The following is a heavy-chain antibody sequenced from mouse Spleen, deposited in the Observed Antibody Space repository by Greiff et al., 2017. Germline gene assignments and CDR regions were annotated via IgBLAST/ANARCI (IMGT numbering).Heavy chain of an antibody. D-gene: IGHD1-1*01. Sequence: EVQLQQSGAELVRPGASVKLSCTASGFNIKDDYMHWVKQRPEQGLEWIGWIDPGDGDTAYASKFQGKATITADTSSNTAYLQLRSLTSEDTAVYYCTTYYYGSSGFAYWGQGTLVTVSA. CDR3: TTYYYGSSGFAY. CDR1: GFNIKDDY. V-gene: IGHV14-4*01. J-gene: IGHJ3*01. CDR2: IDPGDGDT.